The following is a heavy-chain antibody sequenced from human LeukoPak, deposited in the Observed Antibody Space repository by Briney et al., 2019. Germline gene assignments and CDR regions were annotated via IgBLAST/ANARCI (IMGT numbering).Heavy chain of an antibody. J-gene: IGHJ4*02. CDR1: GASISNYY. CDR3: ARGAYYFDTRD. Sequence: SETLSLTCTVSGASISNYYWSWIRQPAGKGLEWVGRTYTSGSTNYNPSPKSRVTVSVDTSKNQLSLKLRSVTAADTAVYYCARGAYYFDTRDWGQGTLVTVSS. CDR2: TYTSGST. V-gene: IGHV4-4*07. D-gene: IGHD3-22*01.